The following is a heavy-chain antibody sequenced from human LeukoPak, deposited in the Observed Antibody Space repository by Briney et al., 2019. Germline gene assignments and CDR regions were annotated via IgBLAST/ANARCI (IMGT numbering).Heavy chain of an antibody. J-gene: IGHJ5*02. CDR1: GASVTSYY. V-gene: IGHV4-59*02. D-gene: IGHD3-16*01. CDR2: ILYSGTT. Sequence: TSETLSLTCTVSGASVTSYYWNWIRQPPGKGLEWIGYILYSGTTNYNPSLNSRVTMSLDTSKNQFSLELSSVTAADTAVYYCARRIIARGLGQENWFDPWGRGILVTVSS. CDR3: ARRIIARGLGQENWFDP.